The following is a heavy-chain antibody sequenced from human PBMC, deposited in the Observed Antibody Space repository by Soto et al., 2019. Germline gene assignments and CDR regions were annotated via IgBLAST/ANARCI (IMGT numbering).Heavy chain of an antibody. D-gene: IGHD2-15*01. CDR2: ILYDGSNK. J-gene: IGHJ3*01. V-gene: IGHV3-30-3*01. CDR3: AREYGIGGAAFDF. CDR1: GFTFSSYA. Sequence: PGGSLRLSCAASGFTFSSYAMHWVRQAPGKGLEWVAVILYDGSNKYYADSVKGRFTISRDNSKNTLYLQMNSLRAEDTAVYYCAREYGIGGAAFDFWGQGTMVTVSS.